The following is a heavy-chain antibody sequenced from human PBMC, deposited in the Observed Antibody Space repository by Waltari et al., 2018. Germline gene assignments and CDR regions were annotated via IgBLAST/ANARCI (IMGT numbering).Heavy chain of an antibody. Sequence: QVQLVESGGGVVQPGGSLRLSCAASGFTFSSYGMHWVRQAPGKGLGWVAFIRYDGSNKYYADSVKGRFTISRDNSKNTLYLQMNSLRAEDTAVYYCAKDPFRVPAAPREGGSYFDYWGQGTLVTVSS. CDR2: IRYDGSNK. V-gene: IGHV3-30*02. D-gene: IGHD2-2*01. CDR3: AKDPFRVPAAPREGGSYFDY. CDR1: GFTFSSYG. J-gene: IGHJ4*02.